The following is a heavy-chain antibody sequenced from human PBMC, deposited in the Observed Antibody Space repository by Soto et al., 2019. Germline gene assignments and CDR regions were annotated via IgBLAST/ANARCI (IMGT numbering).Heavy chain of an antibody. CDR1: GFTFSICE. CDR2: ISSGGGRI. V-gene: IGHV3-48*03. D-gene: IGHD3-10*01. Sequence: GGSLRLSCATSGFTFSICEFSWVRQAPGKGLEWLSYISSGGGRIYYADSVKGRLTISRDNAKNSLYLQMNSLRAEDTAVYYCARGVRRITMVRGVLRVWFDPWGQGTLVTVSS. J-gene: IGHJ5*02. CDR3: ARGVRRITMVRGVLRVWFDP.